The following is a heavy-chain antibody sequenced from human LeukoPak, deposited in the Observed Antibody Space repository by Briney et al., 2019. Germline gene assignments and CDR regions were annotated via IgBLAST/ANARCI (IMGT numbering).Heavy chain of an antibody. J-gene: IGHJ4*02. CDR2: ISAYNGNT. V-gene: IGHV1-18*01. Sequence: ASVKVSCKASGYTFTSYGISWVRQAPGQGLEWMGWISAYNGNTNYAQKLQGRVTMTTDTSTSTAYMELRSLRSDDTAVYYCARGVLDDYSSSNFDYWGQGTLVTVSS. D-gene: IGHD4-11*01. CDR3: ARGVLDDYSSSNFDY. CDR1: GYTFTSYG.